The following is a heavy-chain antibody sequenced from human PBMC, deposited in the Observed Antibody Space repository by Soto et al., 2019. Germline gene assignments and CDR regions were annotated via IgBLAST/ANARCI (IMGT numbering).Heavy chain of an antibody. J-gene: IGHJ4*02. CDR3: SDLDH. CDR1: GFTFSSYW. V-gene: IGHV3-15*01. CDR2: VRSRADGGTT. Sequence: GGSLRLSCAASGFTFSSYWMSWVRQAPGKGLEWVGRVRSRADGGTTEYAAPVKGRFTISRDDSKNTLYLQMNSLKIEDTAVYYCSDLDHWGQGTLVTVSS.